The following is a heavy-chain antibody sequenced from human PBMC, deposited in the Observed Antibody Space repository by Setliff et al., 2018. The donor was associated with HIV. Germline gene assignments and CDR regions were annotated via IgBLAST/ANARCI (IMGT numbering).Heavy chain of an antibody. CDR2: ISWTSDII. V-gene: IGHV3-9*01. CDR3: VKDGSVSGRNYYYMDV. J-gene: IGHJ6*03. Sequence: SCAASGFIFSHYWLSWVRQSPGKGREWVSGISWTSDIIGSADSAEGRFTISRDNARNSLYLLMNRMTAEDTAPYYCVKDGSVSGRNYYYMDVWGKGTTVTVSS. CDR1: GFIFSHYW. D-gene: IGHD6-19*01.